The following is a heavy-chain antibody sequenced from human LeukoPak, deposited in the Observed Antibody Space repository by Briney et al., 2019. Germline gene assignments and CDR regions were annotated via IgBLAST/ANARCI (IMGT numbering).Heavy chain of an antibody. CDR2: ISSSSTYR. J-gene: IGHJ4*02. CDR1: GFTFSAYY. D-gene: IGHD2-15*01. Sequence: GGSLTLSCAASGFTFSAYYKNWVRQAPRKGLEWASSISSSSTYRKYADSVKGRFTISRDNAKNSLYLQMNSLRAEDTAVYFCARGKWSTRHWGQGTLVTVSS. CDR3: ARGKWSTRH. V-gene: IGHV3-21*01.